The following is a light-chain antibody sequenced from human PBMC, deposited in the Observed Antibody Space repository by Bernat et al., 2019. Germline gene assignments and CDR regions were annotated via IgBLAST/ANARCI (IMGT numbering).Light chain of an antibody. CDR3: QQRNSWPPGT. CDR2: DAS. Sequence: EIVLTQSPATLSLSPGERATLSCRASQSVNSYLAWYQQKPGQAPRLLIYDASNRATGIPARFSGSGSETDFTLTISSLEPEDFAVYYCQQRNSWPPGTFGQGTKLEIK. CDR1: QSVNSY. J-gene: IGKJ2*01. V-gene: IGKV3-11*01.